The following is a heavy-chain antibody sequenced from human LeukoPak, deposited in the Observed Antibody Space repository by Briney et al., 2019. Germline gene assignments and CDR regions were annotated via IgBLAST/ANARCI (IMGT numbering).Heavy chain of an antibody. V-gene: IGHV3-30*03. CDR2: ISYDGSNK. CDR1: GFTFSSYG. D-gene: IGHD5-18*01. CDR3: ARDGGYGYGLSFDY. J-gene: IGHJ4*02. Sequence: GGSLRLSCAASGFTFSSYGMHWVRQAPGKGLEWVAVISYDGSNKYYADSVKGRFTISRDNSKNTLYLQMNSLRAEDTAVYYCARDGGYGYGLSFDYWGQGTLVTVSS.